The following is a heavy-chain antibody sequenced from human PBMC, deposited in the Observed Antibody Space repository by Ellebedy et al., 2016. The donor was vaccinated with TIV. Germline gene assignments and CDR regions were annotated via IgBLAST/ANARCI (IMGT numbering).Heavy chain of an antibody. J-gene: IGHJ5*02. D-gene: IGHD3-10*01. V-gene: IGHV2-5*02. CDR3: AHLTMRRGVVFDV. Sequence: SGPTLVKPTQTLTLTCSFSGFSLNTDRLGVGWIRQPPGKTMEWLAVIYWDDDQRFTPSLRSRLTITKDTSRNQVVLTMANMDPVDTATYYCAHLTMRRGVVFDVWGQGTPVTVSS. CDR2: IYWDDDQ. CDR1: GFSLNTDRLG.